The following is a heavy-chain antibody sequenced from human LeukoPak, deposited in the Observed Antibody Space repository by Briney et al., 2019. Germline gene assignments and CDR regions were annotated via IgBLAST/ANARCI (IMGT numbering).Heavy chain of an antibody. J-gene: IGHJ4*02. CDR1: GGSFSGYY. D-gene: IGHD3-10*01. V-gene: IGHV4-34*01. Sequence: PSETLSLTCAVYGGSFSGYYWSWIRQPPGKGLEWIGEINHSGSTNYNPSLKSRVTISVDTSKNQFSLKLSSVTAADTAVYYCARNRAFNYYGSGSYSYYFDYWGQGTLVIVSS. CDR2: INHSGST. CDR3: ARNRAFNYYGSGSYSYYFDY.